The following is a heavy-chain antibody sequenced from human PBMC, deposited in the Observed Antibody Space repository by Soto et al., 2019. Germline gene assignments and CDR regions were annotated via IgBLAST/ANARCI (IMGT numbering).Heavy chain of an antibody. V-gene: IGHV3-33*01. CDR3: ARAHRGGGSRYYYGMDV. CDR2: IWYDGSNK. D-gene: IGHD2-15*01. J-gene: IGHJ6*02. CDR1: GFTFSSYG. Sequence: GGSLRLSCAASGFTFSSYGMHWVRQAPGKGLEWVAVIWYDGSNKYYADSVKGRFTISRDNSKNTLYLQMNSLRAEDTAVYYCARAHRGGGSRYYYGMDVWGQGTTVTVSS.